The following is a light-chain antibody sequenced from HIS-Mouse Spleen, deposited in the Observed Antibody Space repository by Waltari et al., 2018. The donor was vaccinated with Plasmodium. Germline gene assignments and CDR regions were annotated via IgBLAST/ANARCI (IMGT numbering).Light chain of an antibody. J-gene: IGLJ3*02. CDR1: VLAKKY. CDR3: YSAADNNRV. V-gene: IGLV3-27*01. Sequence: SYELTQPSSVSVSPGQTARITCSGDVLAKKYARWFQQKPGQAPVLGIYKDSQRPSGIPDRFSGSSSGSTVTLTSSGAQVEEEADYYCYSAADNNRVFGGGTKLTVL. CDR2: KDS.